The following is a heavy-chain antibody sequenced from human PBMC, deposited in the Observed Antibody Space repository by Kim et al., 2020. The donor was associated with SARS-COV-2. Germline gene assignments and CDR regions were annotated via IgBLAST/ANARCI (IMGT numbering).Heavy chain of an antibody. CDR3: ARGVPGY. V-gene: IGHV4-34*01. J-gene: IGHJ4*02. CDR1: GGSFSGYQ. CDR2: INHSGST. Sequence: SETLSLTCAVYGGSFSGYQWSWVRQSPGKGLEWIGQINHSGSTNYNPSLKSRVTMSVDTSKNQFSLKLTSATATDTGVYYCARGVPGYWGQGSLVTVSS.